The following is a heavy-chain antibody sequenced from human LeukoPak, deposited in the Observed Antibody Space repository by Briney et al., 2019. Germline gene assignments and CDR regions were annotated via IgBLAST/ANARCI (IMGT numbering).Heavy chain of an antibody. D-gene: IGHD5-12*01. CDR3: ARQRDSGFDFDS. Sequence: ESLKISCMGSGYSFTNYWIGWVRQVPGSGLEWMGVIYPSDSDTRYSPSFQGQVTISADKSIDTAYLQWSSLKASDIAMYYCARQRDSGFDFDSWGQGTLVTVSS. J-gene: IGHJ4*02. CDR2: IYPSDSDT. CDR1: GYSFTNYW. V-gene: IGHV5-51*01.